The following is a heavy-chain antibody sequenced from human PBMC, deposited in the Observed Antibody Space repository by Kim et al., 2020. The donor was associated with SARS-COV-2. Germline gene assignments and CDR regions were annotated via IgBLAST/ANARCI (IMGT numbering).Heavy chain of an antibody. V-gene: IGHV1-3*01. CDR2: INAGNGNT. CDR3: ASHSSGWEHYYYYGMDV. J-gene: IGHJ6*02. Sequence: ASVKVSCKASGYTFTSYAMHWVRQAPGQRLEWMGWINAGNGNTKYSQKFQGRVTITRDTSASTAYMELSSLRSEDTAVYYCASHSSGWEHYYYYGMDVWGQGTTVTVSS. CDR1: GYTFTSYA. D-gene: IGHD6-19*01.